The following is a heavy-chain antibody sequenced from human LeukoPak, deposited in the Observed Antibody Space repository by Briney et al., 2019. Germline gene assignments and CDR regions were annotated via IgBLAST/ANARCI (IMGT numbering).Heavy chain of an antibody. D-gene: IGHD3-9*01. Sequence: GGSLRLSCAASGFTFRNYAISWVRQAPGKGLEWVSSISDNGLSTSYARSVKGRFTISRDDAKNTVYLQMNSLRAEDTAFYYCGRNLTGYHQRLDYWGQGTLVTVSS. CDR3: GRNLTGYHQRLDY. CDR1: GFTFRNYA. V-gene: IGHV3-23*01. J-gene: IGHJ4*02. CDR2: ISDNGLST.